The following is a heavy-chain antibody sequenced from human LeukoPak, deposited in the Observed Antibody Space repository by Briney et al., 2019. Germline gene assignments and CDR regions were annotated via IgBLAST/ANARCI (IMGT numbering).Heavy chain of an antibody. J-gene: IGHJ6*03. D-gene: IGHD3-16*01. V-gene: IGHV1-69*05. CDR3: GRGWGYFFHHLDV. CDR2: IIPIFGTA. Sequence: ASVKVSCKASGGTFSSYAISWVRQAPGQGLEWLGGIIPIFGTANYAQKFQGRVTITTDESTSTAYMELSSLRSEDTAVYYCGRGWGYFFHHLDVWGKRTTVTVSS. CDR1: GGTFSSYA.